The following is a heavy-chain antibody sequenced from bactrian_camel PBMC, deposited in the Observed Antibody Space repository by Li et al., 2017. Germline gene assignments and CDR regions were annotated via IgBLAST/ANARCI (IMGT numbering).Heavy chain of an antibody. D-gene: IGHD2*01. Sequence: DVQLVESGGSLVQPGGSLRLSCAASGFTMSAYDMSWVRQAPGKGLEWVSAVHSGGADTYYADSVKGRFTISKDNAKNTLYLQMNSLKTDDTALYYCATIGATGYWYTRDFTHWGQGTQVTVS. J-gene: IGHJ4*01. CDR3: ATIGATGYWYTRDFTH. V-gene: IGHV3S40*01. CDR1: GFTMSAYD. CDR2: VHSGGADT.